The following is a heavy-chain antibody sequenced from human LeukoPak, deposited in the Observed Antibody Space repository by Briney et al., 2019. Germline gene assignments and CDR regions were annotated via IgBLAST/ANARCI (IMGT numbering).Heavy chain of an antibody. CDR2: ISYDGSNK. J-gene: IGHJ3*01. CDR1: GFTFSSYS. D-gene: IGHD6-13*01. CDR3: ARDLGAAAGRGWYAFDL. Sequence: GGSLRLSCAASGFTFSSYSMNWVRQAPGKGLEWVSVISYDGSNKYYADSVKGRFTISRDNSKNTLYLQMNSLRAEDTAVYYCARDLGAAAGRGWYAFDLWGQGTMVTVSS. V-gene: IGHV3-30*03.